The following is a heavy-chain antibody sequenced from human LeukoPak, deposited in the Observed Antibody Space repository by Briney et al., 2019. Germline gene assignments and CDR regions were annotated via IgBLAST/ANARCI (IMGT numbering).Heavy chain of an antibody. D-gene: IGHD3-22*01. CDR2: ISGSGGST. V-gene: IGHV3-23*01. CDR3: AKDRDSSGYPYYFDY. CDR1: ELTFSGYW. J-gene: IGHJ4*02. Sequence: GGSLRLSCAASELTFSGYWMNWVRQAPGKGLEWVSAISGSGGSTYYADSVKGRFTISRDNSKNTLYLQMNSLRAEDTAVYYCAKDRDSSGYPYYFDYWGQGTLVTVSS.